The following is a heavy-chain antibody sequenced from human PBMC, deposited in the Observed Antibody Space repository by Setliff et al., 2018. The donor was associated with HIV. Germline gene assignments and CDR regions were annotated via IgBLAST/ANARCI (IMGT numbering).Heavy chain of an antibody. CDR3: ARVYYGDLEY. J-gene: IGHJ4*02. Sequence: SETLSLTCTVSGASISTTTYYWSWIRQPAGKGLEWIGHIYSSGSTNYNPSLKSRVTISADTSKNQFSLNLSSVTAADTAVYFCARVYYGDLEYWGQGTLVTVSS. CDR1: GASISTTTYY. D-gene: IGHD4-17*01. V-gene: IGHV4-61*09. CDR2: IYSSGST.